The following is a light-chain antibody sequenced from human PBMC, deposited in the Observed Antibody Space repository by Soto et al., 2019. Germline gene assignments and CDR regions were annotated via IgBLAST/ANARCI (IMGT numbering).Light chain of an antibody. Sequence: QSVLTQPPSASGSPGQSVTISCTGTSRDVGNYNYVSWYQQHPGKAPKVMIYEVSTRPSGVPDRFSGSKSGNTASLTVSGLQAEDEADYFCGSYTSSNTLVFGTGTKLTVL. CDR3: GSYTSSNTLV. J-gene: IGLJ1*01. CDR1: SRDVGNYNY. CDR2: EVS. V-gene: IGLV2-8*01.